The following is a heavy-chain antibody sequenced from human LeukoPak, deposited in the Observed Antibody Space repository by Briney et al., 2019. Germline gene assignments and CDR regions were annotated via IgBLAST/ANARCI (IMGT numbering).Heavy chain of an antibody. CDR3: AKDFYYYDSSGYLEH. CDR1: GFTFDDYA. V-gene: IGHV3-9*03. Sequence: GRSLRLSCAASGFTFDDYAMHWVRQAPGKGLEWVSGISWNSGSIGYADSVKGRFTISRDNAKNSLYLQMNSLRAEDMALYYCAKDFYYYDSSGYLEHWGQGTLVTVSS. J-gene: IGHJ1*01. CDR2: ISWNSGSI. D-gene: IGHD3-22*01.